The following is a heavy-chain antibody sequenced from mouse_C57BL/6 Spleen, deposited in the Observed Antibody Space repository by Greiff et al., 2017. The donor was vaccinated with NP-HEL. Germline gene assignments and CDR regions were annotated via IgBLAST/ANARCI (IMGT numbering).Heavy chain of an antibody. CDR1: GFNIKDYY. D-gene: IGHD2-5*01. Sequence: DVQLQQSGAELVKPGASVKLSCTASGFNIKDYYMHWVKQRTEQGLEWIGRIDPEDGETKYAPKFQGKATITADTSSNTAYLQLSSLTSEDTAVYYCARTSNYVGEYYFDYWGQGTTLTVSS. CDR3: ARTSNYVGEYYFDY. J-gene: IGHJ2*01. CDR2: IDPEDGET. V-gene: IGHV14-2*01.